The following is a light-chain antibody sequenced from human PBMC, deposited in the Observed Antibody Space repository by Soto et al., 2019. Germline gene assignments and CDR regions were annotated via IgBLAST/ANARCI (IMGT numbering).Light chain of an antibody. J-gene: IGLJ1*01. CDR2: DVS. Sequence: QSALTQPASLSGSPGQSITISCTGPSSDVGGYNYVSWYQQHPGKAPKLMMYDVSNRPSGVSNRFSGSKSGNTASLTISGLQAEDEADYYCSSYRASSTTHYVFGTGTKLTVL. CDR3: SSYRASSTTHYV. CDR1: SSDVGGYNY. V-gene: IGLV2-14*03.